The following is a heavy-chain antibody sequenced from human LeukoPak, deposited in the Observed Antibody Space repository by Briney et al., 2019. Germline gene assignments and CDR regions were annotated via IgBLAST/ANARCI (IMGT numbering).Heavy chain of an antibody. D-gene: IGHD4-11*01. V-gene: IGHV3-30*01. CDR1: GFTFSSYA. J-gene: IGHJ6*03. CDR3: ARDPGNYRNERYYYYMDV. Sequence: GGSLRLSCAASGFTFSSYAMHWVRQAPGKGLEWVAVISYDGSNKYYADSVKGRFTISRDNSKNTLYLQMNSLRAEDTAVYYCARDPGNYRNERYYYYMDVWGKGITVTVSS. CDR2: ISYDGSNK.